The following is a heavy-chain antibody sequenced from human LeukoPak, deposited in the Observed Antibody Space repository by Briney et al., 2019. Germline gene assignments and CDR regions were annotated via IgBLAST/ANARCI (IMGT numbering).Heavy chain of an antibody. V-gene: IGHV4-34*01. CDR2: INHSGST. D-gene: IGHD3-22*01. CDR1: GGSFSGYY. CDR3: AFRSDYYDSSGYQTNDY. J-gene: IGHJ4*02. Sequence: PSETLSLTCAVYGGSFSGYYWSWIRQPPGKGLEWIGEINHSGSTNYNPSLKSRVTISVDTPKNQFSLKLSSVTAADTAVYYCAFRSDYYDSSGYQTNDYWGQGTLVTVSS.